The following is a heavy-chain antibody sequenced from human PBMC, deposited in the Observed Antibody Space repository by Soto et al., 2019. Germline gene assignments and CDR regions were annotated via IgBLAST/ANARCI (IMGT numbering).Heavy chain of an antibody. V-gene: IGHV1-18*01. CDR1: GYTFTSYG. CDR3: ARVLNRGWEILLYSAEGIEM. J-gene: IGHJ3*02. Sequence: QVQLVQSGAEVKKPGASVKVSCKASGYTFTSYGISWVRQAPGQGLEWVGWISAYNGNTNYAQKLQGRVTMTTDTTTSTAYRELRSLRSDHTAVYYCARVLNRGWEILLYSAEGIEMWGQGTRVTVSS. CDR2: ISAYNGNT. D-gene: IGHD1-26*01.